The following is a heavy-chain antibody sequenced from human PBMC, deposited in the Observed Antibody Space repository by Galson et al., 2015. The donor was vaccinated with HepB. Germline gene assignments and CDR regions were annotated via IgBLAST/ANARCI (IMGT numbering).Heavy chain of an antibody. V-gene: IGHV3-23*01. D-gene: IGHD6-13*01. CDR2: ISGSGGST. J-gene: IGHJ3*02. Sequence: SLRLSCAASGFTFSSYAMSWVRQAPGKGLEWVSAISGSGGSTYYADSVKGRFTISRDNSKNALYLQMNSLRAEDTAVYYCAKSALSSIAAAGMWRRYDAFDIWGQGTMVTVSS. CDR1: GFTFSSYA. CDR3: AKSALSSIAAAGMWRRYDAFDI.